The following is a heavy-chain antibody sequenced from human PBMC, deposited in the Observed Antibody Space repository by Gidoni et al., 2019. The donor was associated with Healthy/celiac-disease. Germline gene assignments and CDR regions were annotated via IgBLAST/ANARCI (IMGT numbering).Heavy chain of an antibody. CDR3: ARDPVVVVPAAIPHGGDDY. V-gene: IGHV3-21*01. CDR1: GFTFSSYS. J-gene: IGHJ4*02. CDR2: ISSSSSYI. D-gene: IGHD2-2*02. Sequence: EVQLVESGGGLVKPGGSLRLSCAASGFTFSSYSMNWVRQAPGKGLEWVSSISSSSSYIYYADSVKGRFTISRDNAKNSLYLQMNSLRAEDTAVYYCARDPVVVVPAAIPHGGDDYWGQGTLVTVSS.